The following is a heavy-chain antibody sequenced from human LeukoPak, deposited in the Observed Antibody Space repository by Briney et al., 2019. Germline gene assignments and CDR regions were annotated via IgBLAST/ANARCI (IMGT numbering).Heavy chain of an antibody. CDR3: ARDHNYAFDN. J-gene: IGHJ4*02. Sequence: GGSLRLSCTASGFPFIEYSMNWVRQVPGKGLEWIAFIGIDSGKTKYADSVRGRFTISADKTKNSLYLQMNSLRVDDTAVYYCARDHNYAFDNCGQGTLVSVAS. D-gene: IGHD1-1*01. V-gene: IGHV3-48*01. CDR2: IGIDSGKT. CDR1: GFPFIEYS.